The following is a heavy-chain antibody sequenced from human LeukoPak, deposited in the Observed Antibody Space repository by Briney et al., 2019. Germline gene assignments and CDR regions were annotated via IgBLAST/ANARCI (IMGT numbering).Heavy chain of an antibody. CDR1: GYTFTGYY. Sequence: ASVKVSCKASGYTFTGYYMHWVRQAPGQGLEWMGTINPSGGSTSYAQKFQGRLTVTRDMSTSTVYMELSSLGSEDTAVYYCARDRGVLRYFDWLFEFDYWGQGTLVTVSS. V-gene: IGHV1-46*01. CDR2: INPSGGST. J-gene: IGHJ4*02. CDR3: ARDRGVLRYFDWLFEFDY. D-gene: IGHD3-9*01.